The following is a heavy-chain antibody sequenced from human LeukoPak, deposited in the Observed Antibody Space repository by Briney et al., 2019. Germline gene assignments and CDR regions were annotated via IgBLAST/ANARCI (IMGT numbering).Heavy chain of an antibody. V-gene: IGHV1-24*01. CDR2: FDPEDGET. J-gene: IGHJ6*03. D-gene: IGHD3-22*01. Sequence: ASVKGLLQGFRIQSQRIIHALVRQAPGEGLEWMGGFDPEDGETIYAQKFQGRVTMTEDTSTDTAYMDLSSLRSEDTAVYYRATVYYLDIYYYYMDVWGKGTTVTVSS. CDR1: IQSQRII. CDR3: ATVYYLDIYYYYMDV.